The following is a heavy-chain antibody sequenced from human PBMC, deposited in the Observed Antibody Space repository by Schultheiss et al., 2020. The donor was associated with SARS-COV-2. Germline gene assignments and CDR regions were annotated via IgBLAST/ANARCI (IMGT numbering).Heavy chain of an antibody. D-gene: IGHD3-22*01. CDR2: IYYSGST. Sequence: SETLSLTCTVSGGSISSGGYYWSWIRQHPGKGLEWIGYIYYSGSTNYNPSLKSRVTISVDTSKNQFSLKLSSVTAADTAVYYCARVDYDSSGYYYMGWWGQGTLVTVSS. V-gene: IGHV4-61*08. J-gene: IGHJ4*02. CDR3: ARVDYDSSGYYYMGW. CDR1: GGSISSGGYY.